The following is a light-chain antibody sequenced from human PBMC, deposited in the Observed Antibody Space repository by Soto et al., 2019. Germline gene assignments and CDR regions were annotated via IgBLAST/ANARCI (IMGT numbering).Light chain of an antibody. J-gene: IGLJ1*01. Sequence: QSALTQPPSVSGAPGQRVTISCTGSSSNIGAGYDVHWYQQLPGTAPKLLIYGNSNQPSGVPDRFSGSKSGTSASLAITGLQAEDEADYYCQSYDSSLSGYDVFGTGTKLTVL. CDR2: GNS. CDR1: SSNIGAGYD. CDR3: QSYDSSLSGYDV. V-gene: IGLV1-40*01.